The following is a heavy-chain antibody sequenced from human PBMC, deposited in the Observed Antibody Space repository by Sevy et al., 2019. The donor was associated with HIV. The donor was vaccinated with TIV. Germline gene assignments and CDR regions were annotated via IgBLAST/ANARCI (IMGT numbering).Heavy chain of an antibody. V-gene: IGHV4-61*01. CDR2: IYYSGST. CDR3: ARIWGAGYFDY. Sequence: SETLSLTCTVSGGSVSSGSYYWSWIRQPPGKGLEWIGYIYYSGSTNYNPSLKSRVTISVDTSKNQFSLKLSSVTAADTAVYYCARIWGAGYFDYWGQGTLVTVSS. J-gene: IGHJ4*02. D-gene: IGHD1-26*01. CDR1: GGSVSSGSYY.